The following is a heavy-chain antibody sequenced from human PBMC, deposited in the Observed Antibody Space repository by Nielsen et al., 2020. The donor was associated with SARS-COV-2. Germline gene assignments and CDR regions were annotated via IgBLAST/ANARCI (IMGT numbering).Heavy chain of an antibody. CDR2: IDTDGDT. CDR1: GFTFSSYD. J-gene: IGHJ6*02. Sequence: GESLKISCAASGFTFSSYDMHWVRQPTGKGLEWVSGIDTDGDTFYAGSVKGRLTISRENAKNSLYLQMNSLRAEDTAVYYCTRDDCSGGSCYSFYYYGMDVWGQGTTVTVSS. V-gene: IGHV3-13*04. CDR3: TRDDCSGGSCYSFYYYGMDV. D-gene: IGHD2-15*01.